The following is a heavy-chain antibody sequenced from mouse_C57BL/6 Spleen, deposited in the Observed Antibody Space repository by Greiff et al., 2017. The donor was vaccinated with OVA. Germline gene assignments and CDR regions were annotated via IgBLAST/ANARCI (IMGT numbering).Heavy chain of an antibody. CDR2: IYPRSGNT. J-gene: IGHJ4*01. CDR3: ARSPERGYAMDY. Sequence: VQLVESGAELARPGASVKLSCKASGYTFTSYGISWVKQRTGQGLEWIGEIYPRSGNTYYNEKFKGKATLTADKSSSTAYMELRSLTSEDSAVYFCARSPERGYAMDYWGQGTSVTVSS. CDR1: GYTFTSYG. V-gene: IGHV1-81*01.